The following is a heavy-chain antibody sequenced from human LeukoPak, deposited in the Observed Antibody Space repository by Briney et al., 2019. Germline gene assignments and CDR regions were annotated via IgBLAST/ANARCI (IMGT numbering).Heavy chain of an antibody. CDR1: GGSISNYY. CDR3: ARERVGFDSSGRGPRFDC. J-gene: IGHJ4*02. CDR2: IYSSGIT. D-gene: IGHD3-22*01. Sequence: SETLSLTCTVSGGSISNYYWSWIRQPAGKGPEWIGRIYSSGITNYNLSLSSRVTISVDMSKNQLSLRLRSVTAADTAVYFCARERVGFDSSGRGPRFDCWGQGTLVTVSS. V-gene: IGHV4-4*07.